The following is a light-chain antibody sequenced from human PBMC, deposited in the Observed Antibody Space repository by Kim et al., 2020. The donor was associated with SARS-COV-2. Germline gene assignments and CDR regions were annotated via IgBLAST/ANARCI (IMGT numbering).Light chain of an antibody. CDR1: QSISSY. CDR3: QQSYSTPPSYT. CDR2: AAS. Sequence: DIQMTQSPSPLSASVGDRVTITCRASQSISSYLNWYQQKPGKAPKLLIYAASSLQSGVPSRFSGSGSGTDFTLTISSLQPEDFATYYCQQSYSTPPSYTFGQGTKLEI. J-gene: IGKJ2*01. V-gene: IGKV1-39*01.